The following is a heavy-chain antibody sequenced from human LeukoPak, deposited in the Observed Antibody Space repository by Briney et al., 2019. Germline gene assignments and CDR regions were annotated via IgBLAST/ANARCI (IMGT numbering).Heavy chain of an antibody. D-gene: IGHD6-19*01. Sequence: SVKASCKASGGTFSSYAISWVRQAPGQGLEWMGGIIPIFGTANYAQKFQGRVTITADKSTSTAYMELSSLRSEDTAVYYCARGDGAVAKLCGMDVWGKGTTVTVSS. CDR3: ARGDGAVAKLCGMDV. CDR1: GGTFSSYA. CDR2: IIPIFGTA. J-gene: IGHJ6*04. V-gene: IGHV1-69*06.